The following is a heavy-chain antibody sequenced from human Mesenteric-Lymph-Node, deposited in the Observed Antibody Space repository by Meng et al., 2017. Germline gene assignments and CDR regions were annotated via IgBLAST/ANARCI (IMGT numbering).Heavy chain of an antibody. Sequence: VELQGSGPGLVEPSQTLSLTCTVSGGSMSSGNYYWTWIRQPPGKGLVWVSRINSDGSSTSYADSVKGRFTISRDNPKNTLYLQMNSLRAEDTAVYYCATYRAFTGDVDTDYWGQGTLVTVSS. CDR2: INSDGSST. CDR3: ATYRAFTGDVDTDY. CDR1: GGSMSSGNYY. D-gene: IGHD7-27*01. V-gene: IGHV3-74*01. J-gene: IGHJ4*02.